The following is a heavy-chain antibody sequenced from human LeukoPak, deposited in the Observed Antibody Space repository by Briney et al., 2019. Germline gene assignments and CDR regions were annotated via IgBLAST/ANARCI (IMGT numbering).Heavy chain of an antibody. D-gene: IGHD2-2*01. CDR2: INTNSGGT. Sequence: ASVKVSCKASGYTFTGYYMHWVRQAPGQGLEWMGWINTNSGGTNYAQKFQGRVTMTRDTSISTAYMELSRLRSDDTAVYYCARPLGYCSSTSCHDAFDIWGQGTMVTVSS. CDR3: ARPLGYCSSTSCHDAFDI. CDR1: GYTFTGYY. V-gene: IGHV1-2*02. J-gene: IGHJ3*02.